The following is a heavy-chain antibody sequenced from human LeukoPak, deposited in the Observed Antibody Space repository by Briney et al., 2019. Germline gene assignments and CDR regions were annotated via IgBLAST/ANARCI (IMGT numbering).Heavy chain of an antibody. CDR1: GGSISSSSYY. V-gene: IGHV4-39*01. CDR3: ARVTGEKGPYYYYGMDV. J-gene: IGHJ6*02. D-gene: IGHD1-14*01. Sequence: SETLSLTCTVSGGSISSSSYYWGWIRQPPGKGLEWIGSIYYSGSTYYNPSLKSRVTISVDTSKNQFSLKLSSVTAADTAVYYCARVTGEKGPYYYYGMDVWGQGTTVTVSS. CDR2: IYYSGST.